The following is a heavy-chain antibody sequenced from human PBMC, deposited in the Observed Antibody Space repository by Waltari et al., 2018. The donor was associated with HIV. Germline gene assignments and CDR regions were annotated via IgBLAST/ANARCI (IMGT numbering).Heavy chain of an antibody. V-gene: IGHV4-59*01. J-gene: IGHJ2*01. Sequence: QVHLQESGPGLVKASETLSLTCTVSGGSISSYYWSWIRQPPGKGLEWIGYIYYNGSTNYNPSLKSRVTISVDTSKTQFSLKLSSVTAADTAVYYCAGSTFDYDSTGYYYFGYVDLWGRGTLVTVSS. CDR1: GGSISSYY. CDR2: IYYNGST. CDR3: AGSTFDYDSTGYYYFGYVDL. D-gene: IGHD3-22*01.